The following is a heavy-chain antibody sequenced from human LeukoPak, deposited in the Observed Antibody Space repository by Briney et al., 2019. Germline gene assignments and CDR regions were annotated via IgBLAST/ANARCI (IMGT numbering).Heavy chain of an antibody. CDR3: ARAIDSSARNGFDP. J-gene: IGHJ5*02. CDR1: GGSISTYY. CDR2: IHTSGST. D-gene: IGHD3-22*01. Sequence: PSETLSLTCTVSGGSISTYYWSWIRQPAGKGLEWLGRIHTSGSTNYNPSPKSRLTLSVDTSKNQLSLKLTSVTAADTAVYYCARAIDSSARNGFDPWGQGTLVTVSS. V-gene: IGHV4-4*07.